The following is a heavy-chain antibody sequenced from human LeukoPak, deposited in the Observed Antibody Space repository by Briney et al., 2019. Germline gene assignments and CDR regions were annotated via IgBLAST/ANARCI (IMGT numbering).Heavy chain of an antibody. D-gene: IGHD1-14*01. CDR1: GFTFSSYS. CDR2: ISSSGSTI. Sequence: GGSLRLSCAASGFTFSSYSMNWVRQAPGKGLEWVSYISSSGSTIYYADSVKGRFTISRDNPKNSLYLQMNSLRAEDTAVYYCVRDITGRGWFDPWGQGTQVTVSS. V-gene: IGHV3-48*04. J-gene: IGHJ5*02. CDR3: VRDITGRGWFDP.